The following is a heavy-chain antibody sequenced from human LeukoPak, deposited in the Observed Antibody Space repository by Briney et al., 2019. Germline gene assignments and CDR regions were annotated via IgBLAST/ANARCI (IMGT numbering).Heavy chain of an antibody. CDR2: ISGSGGST. D-gene: IGHD7-27*01. J-gene: IGHJ4*02. V-gene: IGHV3-23*01. CDR1: GFTFSSYA. Sequence: GGSLRLSCAASGFTFSSYAMSWVRQAPGKGLEWVSAISGSGGSTYYADSVKGRFTISRDNSKKTVYLQMNSLRGEDSGVYYCARVRPPRETGAFDHWGQGTLVTVSS. CDR3: ARVRPPRETGAFDH.